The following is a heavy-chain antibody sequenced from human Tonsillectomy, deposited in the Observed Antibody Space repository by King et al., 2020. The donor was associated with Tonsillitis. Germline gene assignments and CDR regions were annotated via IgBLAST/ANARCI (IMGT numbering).Heavy chain of an antibody. Sequence: VQLVESGGGLVQPGGSLSLPCAASGFTFSIYIMNWVRQAPGKGLEWVSYISSSSSTIYYADSVKGRFTISRDNAKNSLYLQMNSLRDEDTAVYYCAGDWAKGYYFYGMDVWGQGTTVTVSS. D-gene: IGHD4/OR15-4a*01. V-gene: IGHV3-48*02. CDR2: ISSSSSTI. J-gene: IGHJ6*02. CDR1: GFTFSIYI. CDR3: AGDWAKGYYFYGMDV.